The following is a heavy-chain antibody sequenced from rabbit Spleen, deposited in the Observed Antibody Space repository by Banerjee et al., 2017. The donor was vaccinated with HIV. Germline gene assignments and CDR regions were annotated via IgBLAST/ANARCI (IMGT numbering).Heavy chain of an antibody. D-gene: IGHD4-1*01. CDR1: GVSLNDKDV. Sequence: QEQLKETGGGLVQPGGSLTLSCKASGVSLNDKDVMCWVRQAPGKGLEWIACINIVTGKSVYASWAKGRFTISKTSSTTVTLEMTGLTVADTATYFCARDTINSGVYGDLWGPGTLVTVS. V-gene: IGHV1S45*01. CDR2: INIVTGKS. J-gene: IGHJ6*01. CDR3: ARDTINSGVYGDL.